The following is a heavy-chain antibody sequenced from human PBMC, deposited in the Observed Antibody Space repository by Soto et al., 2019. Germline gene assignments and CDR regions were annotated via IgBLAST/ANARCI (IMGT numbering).Heavy chain of an antibody. CDR1: GFTFNGSA. CDR2: ITNKADNYAT. J-gene: IGHJ4*02. D-gene: IGHD3-9*01. V-gene: IGHV3-73*02. Sequence: EVQLVESGGGLVQPGGSLKLSCAASGFTFNGSAMHWVRQAPGKGLEWVGRITNKADNYATVYAASVKGRFTISRDDSKNAAYLQMNSLKTEDTAVYYCTTNQVTGYKPHWGQGTLVTVSS. CDR3: TTNQVTGYKPH.